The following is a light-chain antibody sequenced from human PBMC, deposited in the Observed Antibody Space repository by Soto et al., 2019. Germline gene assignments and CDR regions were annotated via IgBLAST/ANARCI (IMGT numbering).Light chain of an antibody. CDR3: SSYTDSDNLLYV. J-gene: IGLJ1*01. CDR1: NNDIGKYNY. Sequence: QSALTQPPSASGSPGQSVTISCTGTNNDIGKYNYVSWYQQHPGKAPKLLISEVNWRPSGVPDRFSGSKSGNTASLTVAGLQADDEADYFCSSYTDSDNLLYVFGTGTKLTVL. CDR2: EVN. V-gene: IGLV2-8*01.